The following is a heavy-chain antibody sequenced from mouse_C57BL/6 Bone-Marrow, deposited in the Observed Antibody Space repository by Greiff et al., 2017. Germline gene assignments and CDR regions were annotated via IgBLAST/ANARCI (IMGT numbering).Heavy chain of an antibody. V-gene: IGHV2-2*01. J-gene: IGHJ4*01. CDR2: IWSGGST. CDR3: ARGGLWFRDAMDY. CDR1: GFSLTSYG. Sequence: VKLVESGPGLVQPSQSLSITCTVSGFSLTSYGVHWVRQSPGKGLEWLGVIWSGGSTDYNAAFISRLSISKDNSKSQVFFKMNSLQADDTAIYYCARGGLWFRDAMDYWGQGTSVTVSS. D-gene: IGHD2-2*01.